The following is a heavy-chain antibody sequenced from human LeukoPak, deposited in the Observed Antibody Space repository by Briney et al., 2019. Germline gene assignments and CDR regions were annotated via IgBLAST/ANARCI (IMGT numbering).Heavy chain of an antibody. CDR3: AREVAAAGTLLDWFDP. CDR2: IIPIFGTA. CDR1: GGTFSSYA. V-gene: IGHV1-69*13. Sequence: ASVKVSCKASGGTFSSYAISWVRQAPGQGLEWMGGIIPIFGTANYAQKFQGRVTITADESTSTAYMELSSLRSEDTAVYYCAREVAAAGTLLDWFDPWGQGTLVTVSS. J-gene: IGHJ5*02. D-gene: IGHD6-13*01.